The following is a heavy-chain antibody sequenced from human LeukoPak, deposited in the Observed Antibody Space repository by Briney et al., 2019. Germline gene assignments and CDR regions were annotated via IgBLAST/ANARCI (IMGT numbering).Heavy chain of an antibody. CDR1: GYTFTGYY. D-gene: IGHD6-13*01. CDR3: ARDRRSSSWYDAFDI. V-gene: IGHV1-2*02. J-gene: IGHJ3*02. CDR2: INPNSGGT. Sequence: ASVKVSCKASGYTFTGYYMHWVRQAPGQGLEWMGWINPNSGGTNYAQKLQGRVTMTTDTSTSTAYMELRSLRSDDTAVYYCARDRRSSSWYDAFDIWGQGTMVTVSS.